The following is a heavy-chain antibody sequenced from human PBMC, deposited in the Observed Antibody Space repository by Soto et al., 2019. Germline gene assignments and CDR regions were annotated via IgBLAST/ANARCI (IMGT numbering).Heavy chain of an antibody. CDR1: GERFTTYG. Sequence: GASVKVSCKASGERFTTYGISWVRQAPGQGLEWMGWISPYNTNTKYAPKFQGRRLLTTDTSTTTAHIEMRSLRPDDTAVYYCARWAGQVRDYGGPFDHWGQGTLVTVSS. CDR2: ISPYNTNT. J-gene: IGHJ4*02. D-gene: IGHD4-17*01. CDR3: ARWAGQVRDYGGPFDH. V-gene: IGHV1-18*04.